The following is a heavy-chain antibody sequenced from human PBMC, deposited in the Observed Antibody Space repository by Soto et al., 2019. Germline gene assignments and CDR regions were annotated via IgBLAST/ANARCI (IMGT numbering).Heavy chain of an antibody. V-gene: IGHV3-30-3*01. CDR3: ARDIPGHSSGFDHHEGY. J-gene: IGHJ4*02. CDR2: ISYDGSNK. Sequence: QVQLVESGGGVVQPGRSLRLSCAASGFTFSSYAMHWVRQAPGKGLEWVAVISYDGSNKYYADSVKGRFTISRDNSKNTLYLQMNRLRAEDTAVYYCARDIPGHSSGFDHHEGYWGQGTLVTVSS. CDR1: GFTFSSYA. D-gene: IGHD6-19*01.